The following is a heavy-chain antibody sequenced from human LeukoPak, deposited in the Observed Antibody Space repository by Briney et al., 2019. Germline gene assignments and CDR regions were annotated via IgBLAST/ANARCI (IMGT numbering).Heavy chain of an antibody. CDR1: GVSISSYY. J-gene: IGHJ4*02. V-gene: IGHV4-59*08. CDR3: ARYIAAAKGSFDY. D-gene: IGHD6-25*01. CDR2: IYYTGST. Sequence: PSETLSLTCTVSGVSISSYYWSWIRQPPGKGLEWVGYIYYTGSTSYSPSLKSRVTISLDTSKNQFSLKLSSVTAADTAVYYCARYIAAAKGSFDYWGQGTLVTVSS.